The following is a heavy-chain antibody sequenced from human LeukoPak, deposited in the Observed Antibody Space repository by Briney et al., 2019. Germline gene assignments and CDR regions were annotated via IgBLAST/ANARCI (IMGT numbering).Heavy chain of an antibody. V-gene: IGHV4-34*01. CDR3: ARVGYDILTGYRDAFDI. CDR2: INHSGST. J-gene: IGHJ3*02. D-gene: IGHD3-9*01. CDR1: GGSFSGYY. Sequence: SETLSLTCAVYGGSFSGYYWSWIRQPPGKGLEWIGEINHSGSTNYNPSLKSRVTISVDTSKNQFSLKLSSVTAADTAVYYCARVGYDILTGYRDAFDIWGQGIMVTVSS.